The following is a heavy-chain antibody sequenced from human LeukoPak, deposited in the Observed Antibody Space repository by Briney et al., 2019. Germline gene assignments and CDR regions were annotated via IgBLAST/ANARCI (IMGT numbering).Heavy chain of an antibody. CDR2: ISYVGSNK. CDR1: GFTFSSYA. Sequence: GRSLRLSCAASGFTFSSYAMHWVRQAPGKGLEWVAVISYVGSNKYYADSVKGRFTISRDNSKNTLYLQMNSLRAEDTAVYYCARVGIVVVPAGTTKSPDCSGGSCTAEGYWGQGTLVTVSS. CDR3: ARVGIVVVPAGTTKSPDCSGGSCTAEGY. D-gene: IGHD2-15*01. J-gene: IGHJ4*02. V-gene: IGHV3-30-3*01.